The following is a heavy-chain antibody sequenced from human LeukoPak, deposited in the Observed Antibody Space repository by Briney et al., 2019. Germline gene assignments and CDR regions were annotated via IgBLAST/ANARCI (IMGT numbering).Heavy chain of an antibody. D-gene: IGHD3-16*01. CDR1: GGSISSSSYY. Sequence: SETLSLTCTASGGSISSSSYYWGWIRQPPGKGLEWIGSIYYSGSTYYNPSLKSRVTISVDTSKNQFSLKLSSVTAADTAVYYCTPGPGGAFDIWGQGTMVTVSS. V-gene: IGHV4-39*01. J-gene: IGHJ3*02. CDR2: IYYSGST. CDR3: TPGPGGAFDI.